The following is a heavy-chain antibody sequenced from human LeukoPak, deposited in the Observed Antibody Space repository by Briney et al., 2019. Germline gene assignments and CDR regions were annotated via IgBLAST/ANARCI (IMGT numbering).Heavy chain of an antibody. J-gene: IGHJ6*03. CDR2: IIPIFGTA. V-gene: IGHV1-69*05. CDR3: ARDLSIAARQDYYYYMDV. D-gene: IGHD6-6*01. Sequence: SVKVSCKASGGTFSSYAISWVRQAPGQGLEWMGGIIPIFGTANYAQKFQGRVTITTDESTSTAYMELSSLRSEDTAVYYCARDLSIAARQDYYYYMDVWGKGTTVTVSS. CDR1: GGTFSSYA.